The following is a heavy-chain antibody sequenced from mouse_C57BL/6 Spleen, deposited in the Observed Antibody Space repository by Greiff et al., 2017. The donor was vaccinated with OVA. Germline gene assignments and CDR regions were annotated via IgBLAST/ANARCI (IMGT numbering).Heavy chain of an antibody. Sequence: QVQLQQPGAELVKPGASVKMSCKASGYTFTSYWITWVKQRPGQGLEWIGDIYPGSGSTNYNEKFKSKATLTVDTSSSTAYMQLSSLTSEDSAVYYCAREGGYDYDAMDYWGQGTSVTVSS. D-gene: IGHD2-10*02. CDR2: IYPGSGST. CDR3: AREGGYDYDAMDY. CDR1: GYTFTSYW. J-gene: IGHJ4*01. V-gene: IGHV1-55*01.